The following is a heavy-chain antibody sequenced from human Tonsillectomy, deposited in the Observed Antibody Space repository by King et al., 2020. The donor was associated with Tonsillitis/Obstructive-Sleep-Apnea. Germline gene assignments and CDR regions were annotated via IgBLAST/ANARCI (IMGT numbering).Heavy chain of an antibody. D-gene: IGHD4-17*01. CDR1: GFTFSRYA. Sequence: VQLVESGGGLVQPGGSLRLSCAASGFTFSRYAMSWVRQAPGKGLEWVSAISGSGGSTYYADSVKGRFTISRDNSKNTLFLQMNGLRAEDTAVYYCAKDGAPSPYGDFFDPWGQGTLVTVSS. CDR2: ISGSGGST. CDR3: AKDGAPSPYGDFFDP. V-gene: IGHV3-23*04. J-gene: IGHJ5*02.